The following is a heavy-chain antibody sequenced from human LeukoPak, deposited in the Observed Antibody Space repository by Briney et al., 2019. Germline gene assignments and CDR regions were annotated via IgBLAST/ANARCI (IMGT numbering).Heavy chain of an antibody. J-gene: IGHJ6*02. CDR3: ARVGIAAQIYYYYGLDV. Sequence: PGGSLRLSCAASGFTFSSYWMSWVRQAPGKGLEWVANIKQDGSEKYYVDSVKGRFTISRDNAKMYLQMNSLRAEDTAVYYCARVGIAAQIYYYYGLDVWGQGTTVTVSS. D-gene: IGHD6-6*01. V-gene: IGHV3-7*03. CDR1: GFTFSSYW. CDR2: IKQDGSEK.